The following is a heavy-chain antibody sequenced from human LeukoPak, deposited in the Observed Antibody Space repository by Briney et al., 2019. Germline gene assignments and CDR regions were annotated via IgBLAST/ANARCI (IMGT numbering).Heavy chain of an antibody. CDR1: GGSISSYY. CDR2: IYYSGST. Sequence: SSETLSLTCTVSGGSISSYYWSWIRQPPGKGLEWIGYIYYSGSTNYNPSLKSRVTISADTSKKQFSLKLRSVTAADTAVYYCARNGITMIVDAFDIWGQGTMVTVSS. V-gene: IGHV4-59*01. D-gene: IGHD3-22*01. CDR3: ARNGITMIVDAFDI. J-gene: IGHJ3*02.